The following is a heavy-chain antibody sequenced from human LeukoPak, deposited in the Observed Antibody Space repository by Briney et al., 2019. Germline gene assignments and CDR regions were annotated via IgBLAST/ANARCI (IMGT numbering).Heavy chain of an antibody. CDR1: GYSLSSNRAT. CDR2: TYYRSTWYN. V-gene: IGHV6-1*01. D-gene: IGHD2-2*01. CDR3: ARRLTQYDCFDP. Sequence: SQTVSLTCAISGYSLSSNRATRNWIRQSPSRCLEWLGRTYYRSTWYNDYAVSVRGRITVNPDTSKNQFSLHLNSVTPEDTAVYYCARRLTQYDCFDPWGQGILVTVSS. J-gene: IGHJ5*02.